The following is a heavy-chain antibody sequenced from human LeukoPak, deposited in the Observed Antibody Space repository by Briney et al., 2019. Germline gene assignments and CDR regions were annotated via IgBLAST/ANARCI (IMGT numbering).Heavy chain of an antibody. CDR3: ATLNSFGSDY. CDR1: GFTFSRFW. D-gene: IGHD2-15*01. Sequence: GGSLRLSCAASGFTFSRFWMHWVRQPPGKGLVWVSRIDTDGSTTTYADSVKGRLTISRDNAKNTVYLQINSLRAEDTAVYYCATLNSFGSDYWGQGILVTVSS. CDR2: IDTDGSTT. J-gene: IGHJ4*02. V-gene: IGHV3-74*01.